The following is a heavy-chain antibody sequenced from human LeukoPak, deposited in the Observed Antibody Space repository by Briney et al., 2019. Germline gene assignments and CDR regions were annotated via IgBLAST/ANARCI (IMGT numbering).Heavy chain of an antibody. Sequence: PSETLSLTCTVSGGSISSYYWSWIRQPPGKGLEWLGYIYYSGSTNYNPSLKSRVTISVDTSKHQFSLKLSSVTAADTAVYYCARVGCSGGSCYDDAFDIWGQGTMVTVSS. V-gene: IGHV4-59*01. CDR1: GGSISSYY. CDR2: IYYSGST. D-gene: IGHD2-15*01. J-gene: IGHJ3*02. CDR3: ARVGCSGGSCYDDAFDI.